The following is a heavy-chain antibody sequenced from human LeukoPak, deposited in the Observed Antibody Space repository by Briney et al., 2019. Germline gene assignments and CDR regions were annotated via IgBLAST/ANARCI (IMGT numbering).Heavy chain of an antibody. J-gene: IGHJ4*02. CDR2: ISYDGGNK. CDR3: AKDFAGAVADL. Sequence: GGSLRLSCAASGFTFSSYGMHWVRQAPGKGLEWVAVISYDGGNKCYADSVKVRFTISRDNSKNTLYLQMNSLRAEDTAVYYCAKDFAGAVADLWGQGTLVTVSS. D-gene: IGHD6-19*01. CDR1: GFTFSSYG. V-gene: IGHV3-30*18.